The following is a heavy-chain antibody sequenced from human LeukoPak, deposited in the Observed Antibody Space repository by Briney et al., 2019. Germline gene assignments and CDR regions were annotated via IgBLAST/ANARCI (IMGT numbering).Heavy chain of an antibody. CDR1: GYTFTGYY. Sequence: ASVKVSCKASGYTFTGYYMHWVRQAPGQGREGMGFINPNNGCTNYAQKLQGRVTMTRDTSISTAYMELSRLRSDDTDVYYCARVPEKMYYDILIGWGGGPYYYYYMDVWGKGTTVTVSS. D-gene: IGHD3-9*01. CDR2: INPNNGCT. V-gene: IGHV1-2*02. CDR3: ARVPEKMYYDILIGWGGGPYYYYYMDV. J-gene: IGHJ6*03.